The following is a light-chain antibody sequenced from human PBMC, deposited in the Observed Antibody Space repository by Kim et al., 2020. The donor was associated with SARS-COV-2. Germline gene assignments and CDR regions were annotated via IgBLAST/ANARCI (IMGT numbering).Light chain of an antibody. CDR2: GAS. CDR1: QSFNNHY. J-gene: IGKJ1*01. Sequence: SPGDTATLSCRAIQSFNNHYLPWYQQKPGPPPRLLIYGASTRATSTPDRFSGSGSGTDFTLTISRLEPEDYAVYYCQKYGRSPRTFGQGTKVDIK. V-gene: IGKV3-20*01. CDR3: QKYGRSPRT.